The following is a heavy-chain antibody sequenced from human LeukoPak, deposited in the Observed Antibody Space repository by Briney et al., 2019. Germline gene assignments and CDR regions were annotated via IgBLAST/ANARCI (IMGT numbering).Heavy chain of an antibody. V-gene: IGHV1-3*01. J-gene: IGHJ4*02. CDR1: RYTFTSHA. CDR2: INADNGNT. CDR3: ARDQEGFDY. Sequence: GASVKVSCKASRYTFTSHAVHWVRQAPGQRLEWMGWINADNGNTKYSQRFQGRVTITRDTSASTAYMELSGLGSEDTAVYYCARDQEGFDYWGQGTLVTVSS.